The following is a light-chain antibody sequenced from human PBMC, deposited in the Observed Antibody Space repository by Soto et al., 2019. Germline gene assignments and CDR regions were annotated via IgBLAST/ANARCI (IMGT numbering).Light chain of an antibody. CDR3: QSYGTSLSGLYV. V-gene: IGLV1-40*01. Sequence: QSVLTQPPSVSGAPGQRVIISCTGSSSNIGAGRDVHWYRQFPGEAPKFLISDSNHRPSGIHDRFSVSKSGASASLAITGLRPEDEGDYLCQSYGTSLSGLYVFGTGTKLTGL. CDR2: DSN. J-gene: IGLJ1*01. CDR1: SSNIGAGRD.